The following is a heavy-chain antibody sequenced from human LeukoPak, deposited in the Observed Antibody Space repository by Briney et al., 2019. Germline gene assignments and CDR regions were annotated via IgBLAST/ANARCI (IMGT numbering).Heavy chain of an antibody. CDR3: TTGPFDYYGSASYLANGMDV. CDR1: GFTFSNAW. V-gene: IGHV3-15*01. D-gene: IGHD3-10*01. Sequence: GGSLRLSCAASGFTFSNAWMSWVRQAPGKGLEGVGRIKSKTDGGTRDHTAPVKGRFTISRDDSKNTLYLQMNSLKTEDTAVYYCTTGPFDYYGSASYLANGMDVWGQGTTVTVSS. CDR2: IKSKTDGGTR. J-gene: IGHJ6*02.